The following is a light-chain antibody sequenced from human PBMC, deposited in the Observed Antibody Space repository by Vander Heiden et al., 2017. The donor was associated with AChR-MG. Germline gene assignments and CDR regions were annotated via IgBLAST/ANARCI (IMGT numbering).Light chain of an antibody. Sequence: QSVLTQPPAVSGAPGQTVTTSCSGSTSNIGSKTVHWYKQLPGAAPKLIIYTNNLRSSGVPDRISASKSGTSASLAISGLQSEDEADYYCAAFDDSLDGDVLFGGGTKLTVL. J-gene: IGLJ3*02. V-gene: IGLV1-44*01. CDR3: AAFDDSLDGDVL. CDR1: TSNIGSKT. CDR2: TNN.